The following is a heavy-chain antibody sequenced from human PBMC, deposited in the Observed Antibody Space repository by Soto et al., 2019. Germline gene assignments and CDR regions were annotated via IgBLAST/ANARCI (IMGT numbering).Heavy chain of an antibody. D-gene: IGHD4-17*01. CDR3: ARDSTTWNGMDV. J-gene: IGHJ6*02. V-gene: IGHV3-33*01. Sequence: GGSLRLSCAASGFTFSSYGMHWVRQAPGKGLEWVAVIWYDGSNKYYADSVKGRFTISRDNSKNTLYLQMNSLRAEDTAVYYCARDSTTWNGMDVWGQGTTVTVSS. CDR2: IWYDGSNK. CDR1: GFTFSSYG.